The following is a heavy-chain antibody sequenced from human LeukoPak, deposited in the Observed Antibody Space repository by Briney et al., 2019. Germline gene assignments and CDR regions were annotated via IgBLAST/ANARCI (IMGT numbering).Heavy chain of an antibody. CDR1: GFTFSSYN. J-gene: IGHJ4*02. CDR3: ARGTMFPYYFDY. V-gene: IGHV3-21*01. D-gene: IGHD3-10*02. CDR2: ISSSISI. Sequence: TGGSLRLSCAASGFTFSSYNMNWVRQAPGKGLEWVSSISSSISIYYADSVKGRFTISRDNAKNSLYLQMNSLRAEDTAVYYCARGTMFPYYFDYWGQGTLVTVSS.